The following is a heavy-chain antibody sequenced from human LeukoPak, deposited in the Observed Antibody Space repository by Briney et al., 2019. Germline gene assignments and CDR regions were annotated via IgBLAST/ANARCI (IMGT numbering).Heavy chain of an antibody. Sequence: ASVKVSCKASGYTFTSYDINWVRQATGQGLEWMGWMNPNSGNTGYAQKFQGRVTMTEDTSTDTAYMELSSLRSEDTAVYYCASLGGNQWLVLGYYYGMDVWGQGTTVTVSS. J-gene: IGHJ6*02. V-gene: IGHV1-8*01. CDR3: ASLGGNQWLVLGYYYGMDV. CDR2: MNPNSGNT. D-gene: IGHD6-19*01. CDR1: GYTFTSYD.